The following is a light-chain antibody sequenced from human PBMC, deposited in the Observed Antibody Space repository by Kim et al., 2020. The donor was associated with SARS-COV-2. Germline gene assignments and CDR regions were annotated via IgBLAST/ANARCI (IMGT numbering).Light chain of an antibody. V-gene: IGKV1-5*01. CDR1: QSIGGW. CDR3: QHHSTYPIT. J-gene: IGKJ5*01. Sequence: ASVGDRVTITCRASQSIGGWLAWYQQKPGKAPKLLIYDASSVESGVPSRFSGSGSGTEFTLNISSLQPDDSATYYCQHHSTYPITFGQGTRLEIK. CDR2: DAS.